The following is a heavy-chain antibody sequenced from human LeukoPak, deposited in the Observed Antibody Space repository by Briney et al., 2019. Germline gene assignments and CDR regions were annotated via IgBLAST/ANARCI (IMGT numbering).Heavy chain of an antibody. CDR2: IYYSGST. D-gene: IGHD3-10*01. J-gene: IGHJ4*02. CDR1: GGSISSSSYY. Sequence: SETLSLTCTVSGGSISSSSYYWGWIRQPPGKGLEWIGSIYYSGSTYYDPSLKSRVTISVGTSKNQFSLKLSSVTAADTAVYYCARGRITMVRGVRFDYWGQGTLVTVSS. CDR3: ARGRITMVRGVRFDY. V-gene: IGHV4-39*07.